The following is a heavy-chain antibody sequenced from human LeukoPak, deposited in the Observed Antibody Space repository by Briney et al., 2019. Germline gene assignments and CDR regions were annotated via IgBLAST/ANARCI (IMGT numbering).Heavy chain of an antibody. J-gene: IGHJ4*02. CDR2: IYHSGST. CDR3: ARDWLDYFDY. V-gene: IGHV4-38-2*02. Sequence: SETLSLTCTVSGYSISSGYYWGWIRQPPGKGLEWIGSIYHSGSTYYNPSLKSRVTISVDTSKNQFSLKLSSVTAADTAVYYCARDWLDYFDYWGQGTLVTVSS. D-gene: IGHD6-19*01. CDR1: GYSISSGYY.